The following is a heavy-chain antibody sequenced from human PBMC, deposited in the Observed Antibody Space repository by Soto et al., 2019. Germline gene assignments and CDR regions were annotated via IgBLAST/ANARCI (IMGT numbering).Heavy chain of an antibody. CDR1: GYTFTGYH. CDR2: INTNTGDT. Sequence: ASVKVSCKTSGYTFTGYHIQWVRQAPGQGLEWMGWINTNTGDTNYAQKFQGWVTMTRDTSINTAYVQLSRLTSDDTAVYYCARWVGASNWFDPWGQGTLVTAPQ. V-gene: IGHV1-2*04. J-gene: IGHJ5*02. D-gene: IGHD1-26*01. CDR3: ARWVGASNWFDP.